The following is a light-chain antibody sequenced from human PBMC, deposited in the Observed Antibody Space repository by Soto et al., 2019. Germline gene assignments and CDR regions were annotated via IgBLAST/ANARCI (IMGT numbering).Light chain of an antibody. J-gene: IGLJ1*01. Sequence: QSVLSQPPSVSGAPGKRITISCTWSSSNIGANYDVHWYRQVPGTAPKLLMSGDNNRPSGVADRFSGSKSGTSASLAITRLQAEDEADYYCQSYDSSLNRVFGTGTKVTVL. V-gene: IGLV1-40*01. CDR2: GDN. CDR3: QSYDSSLNRV. CDR1: SSNIGANYD.